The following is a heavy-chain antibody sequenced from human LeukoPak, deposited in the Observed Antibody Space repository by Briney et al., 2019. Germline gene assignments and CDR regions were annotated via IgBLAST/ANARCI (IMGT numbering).Heavy chain of an antibody. Sequence: GGSLRLSCAASGFTFSSYSMNWVRQAPGKGLEWVSSISSSSSYIYYADSVKGRLTISRDNAKNSLYLQMNSLRAEDTAVYYCARDSDWGDGMDVWGQGTTVTVSS. CDR1: GFTFSSYS. CDR2: ISSSSSYI. V-gene: IGHV3-21*01. CDR3: ARDSDWGDGMDV. J-gene: IGHJ6*02. D-gene: IGHD7-27*01.